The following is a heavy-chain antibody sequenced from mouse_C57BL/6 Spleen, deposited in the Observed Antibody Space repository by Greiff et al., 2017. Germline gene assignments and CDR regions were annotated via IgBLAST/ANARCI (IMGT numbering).Heavy chain of an antibody. CDR1: GFTFSSYT. V-gene: IGHV5-9*01. Sequence: MLVESGGGLVKPGGSLKLSCAASGFTFSSYTMSWVRQTPEKRLEWVATISGGGGNTYYPDSVKGRFTISRDNAKNTLYLQMSSLRSEDTALYYCARPSNWYFDVWGTGTTVTVSS. CDR3: ARPSNWYFDV. J-gene: IGHJ1*03. CDR2: ISGGGGNT.